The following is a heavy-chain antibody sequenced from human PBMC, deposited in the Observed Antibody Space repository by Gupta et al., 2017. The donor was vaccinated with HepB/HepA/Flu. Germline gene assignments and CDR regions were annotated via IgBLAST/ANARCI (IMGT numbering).Heavy chain of an antibody. V-gene: IGHV2-5*02. Sequence: QITLKESGPTLVKPTQTLTLTCTFSGFSLSTSGVGVGWIRQPPGKALEWLALIYWDDDKRYSPSLKSRLTITKDTSKNQVVLTMTNMDPVDTATYYCAHRRFLPHGSSHKNWFDPWGQGTLVTVSS. J-gene: IGHJ5*02. CDR2: IYWDDDK. CDR1: GFSLSTSGVG. D-gene: IGHD1-26*01. CDR3: AHRRFLPHGSSHKNWFDP.